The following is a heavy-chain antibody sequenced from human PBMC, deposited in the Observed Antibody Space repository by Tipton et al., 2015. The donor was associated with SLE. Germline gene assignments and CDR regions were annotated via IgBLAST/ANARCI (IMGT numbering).Heavy chain of an antibody. CDR1: GGSFSGYY. J-gene: IGHJ4*02. CDR3: ARLVGGYAR. Sequence: TLSLTCEVYGGSFSGYYWSWIRQSPGKGLEWIGEINYSGSTKYNPSLKSRVTISVDASKNQFSLKMNFMTAADTAVYFCARLVGGYARWGQGTLVTVSS. V-gene: IGHV4-34*01. CDR2: INYSGST. D-gene: IGHD5-12*01.